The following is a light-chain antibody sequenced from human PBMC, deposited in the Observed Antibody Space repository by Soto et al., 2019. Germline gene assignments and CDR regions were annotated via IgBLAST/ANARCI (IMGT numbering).Light chain of an antibody. J-gene: IGKJ1*01. Sequence: EIVLTQSPGTLSLSPGEGATLSCRASQSVSGSSLAWYQHTPGQGPRLLIYAASSRAAGVPDRFSGSGSGTDFTLTISRLEPEDFAVYYCQQYGSSPWTFGQGSKVDIK. CDR1: QSVSGSS. CDR2: AAS. CDR3: QQYGSSPWT. V-gene: IGKV3-20*01.